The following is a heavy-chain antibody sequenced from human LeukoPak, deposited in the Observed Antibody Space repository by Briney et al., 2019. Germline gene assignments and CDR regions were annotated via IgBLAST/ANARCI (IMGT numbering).Heavy chain of an antibody. D-gene: IGHD1-26*01. CDR3: ARLVGATAFDY. CDR1: GGSISSGDYY. CDR2: IYYSGST. J-gene: IGHJ4*02. Sequence: PSETLSLTCTVSGGSISSGDYYWSWIRQPPGKGLEWIGYIYYSGSTYYNPSLKSRVTISVDTSKNQFSLKLSSVTAADTAVYYCARLVGATAFDYWGQGTLVTVSS. V-gene: IGHV4-30-4*01.